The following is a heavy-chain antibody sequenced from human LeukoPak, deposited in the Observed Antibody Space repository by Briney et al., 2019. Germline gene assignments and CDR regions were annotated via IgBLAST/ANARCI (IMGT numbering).Heavy chain of an antibody. CDR1: GGSFSGYY. J-gene: IGHJ6*02. CDR3: ARDQRRIAAAGRAYYYSGMDV. CDR2: INDGGST. V-gene: IGHV4-34*01. Sequence: PSETLSLTCAVYGGSFSGYYWSWIRQPPGKGGEWTGEINDGGSTNYNPSLKSRVTISVDTSKNQFSLKPSSVTAADTAVYYCARDQRRIAAAGRAYYYSGMDVWGQGTTVTVSS. D-gene: IGHD6-13*01.